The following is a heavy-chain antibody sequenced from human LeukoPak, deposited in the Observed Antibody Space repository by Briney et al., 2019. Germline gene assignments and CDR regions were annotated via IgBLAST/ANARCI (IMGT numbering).Heavy chain of an antibody. J-gene: IGHJ4*02. CDR1: GFTFIKYA. CDR3: AKQRTGYVWGSYRPLDY. V-gene: IGHV3-23*01. CDR2: ISGSGRTT. D-gene: IGHD3-16*02. Sequence: GGSLRLSCETSGFTFIKYAMIWVRQAPGKGLEWVSDISGSGRTTYYAVSVKGRFIISRDNSNNTVYLQMNSLRAEDTAVYYCAKQRTGYVWGSYRPLDYWGQGTLVTVFS.